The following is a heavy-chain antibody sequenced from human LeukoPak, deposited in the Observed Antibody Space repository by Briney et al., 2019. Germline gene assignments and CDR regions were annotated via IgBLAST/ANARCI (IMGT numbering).Heavy chain of an antibody. D-gene: IGHD4-23*01. Sequence: GGSLRLSCAASGFTFSSYSMNWVRQAPGKGLEWVSSISSSSSYIYYADSVKGRFTISRDNAKNSLYLQMNSLRAEDTAVYYCARGPMVVTPIEYWGQGTLVTVSS. CDR2: ISSSSSYI. CDR3: ARGPMVVTPIEY. J-gene: IGHJ4*02. CDR1: GFTFSSYS. V-gene: IGHV3-21*01.